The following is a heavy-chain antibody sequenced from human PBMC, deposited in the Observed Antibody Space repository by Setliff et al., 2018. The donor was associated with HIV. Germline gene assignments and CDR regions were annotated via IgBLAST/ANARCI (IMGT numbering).Heavy chain of an antibody. CDR3: ARESFGVLHTGYFDY. Sequence: SETLSLTCTVSGGSISSIGHYWSWVRQHPEKGLEWIGYIYYRGPTYYNPSLKSRATISIDTSKNQFSLKLHSVTAADTAIYYCARESFGVLHTGYFDYWGQGTLVTVSS. CDR2: IYYRGPT. D-gene: IGHD2-8*01. V-gene: IGHV4-31*03. CDR1: GGSISSIGHY. J-gene: IGHJ4*02.